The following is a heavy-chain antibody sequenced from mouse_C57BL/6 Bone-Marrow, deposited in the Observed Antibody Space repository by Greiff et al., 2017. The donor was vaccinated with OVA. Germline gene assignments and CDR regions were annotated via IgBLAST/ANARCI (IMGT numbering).Heavy chain of an antibody. Sequence: VQLQQSGPELVKPGASVKIPCKASGYTFTDYNMDWVKQSHGKSLEWIGDINPNNGGTIYNQKFKGTATLTVDKSSSTAYMELRSLTSEDTAVYYCASDGSSYGWYFDVWGTGTTVTVSS. CDR2: INPNNGGT. J-gene: IGHJ1*03. CDR3: ASDGSSYGWYFDV. D-gene: IGHD1-1*01. CDR1: GYTFTDYN. V-gene: IGHV1-18*01.